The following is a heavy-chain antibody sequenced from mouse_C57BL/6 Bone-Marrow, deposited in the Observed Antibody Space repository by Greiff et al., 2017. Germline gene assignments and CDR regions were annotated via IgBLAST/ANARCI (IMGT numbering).Heavy chain of an antibody. CDR3: ARSDYGNPYAMDY. CDR1: GYTFTSYG. CDR2: IYPRSGNT. Sequence: VMLVESGAELARPGASVKLSCKASGYTFTSYGISWVKQRTGQGLEWIGEIYPRSGNTYYNEKFKGKATLTADKSSSTAYMELRSLTSEDSAVYFCARSDYGNPYAMDYWGQGTSVTVSS. V-gene: IGHV1-81*01. D-gene: IGHD2-1*01. J-gene: IGHJ4*01.